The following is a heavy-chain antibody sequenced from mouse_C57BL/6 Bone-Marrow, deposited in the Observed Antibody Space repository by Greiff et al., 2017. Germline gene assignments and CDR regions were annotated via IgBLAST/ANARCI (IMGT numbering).Heavy chain of an antibody. J-gene: IGHJ3*01. CDR3: AREGSSGPSPAY. V-gene: IGHV1-72*01. CDR1: GYTFTSYW. Sequence: QVQLKQPGAELVKPGASVKLSCNASGYTFTSYWMHWVKQRPGRGLEWIGRIDPNSGGTKYNEKFKSKATLTVDKPSSTAYMQLSSLTSEDSAVYYCAREGSSGPSPAYWGQGTLVTVSA. CDR2: IDPNSGGT. D-gene: IGHD3-2*02.